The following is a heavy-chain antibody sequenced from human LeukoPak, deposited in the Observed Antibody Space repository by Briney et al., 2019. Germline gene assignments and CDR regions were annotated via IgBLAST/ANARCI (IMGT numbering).Heavy chain of an antibody. CDR2: LYPSDSET. J-gene: IGHJ4*02. Sequence: GESLKISCKGSGYSFTRYWIAWVRQMPGKGLEWMGILYPSDSETRYSPSFQGQATISADKSISTAYLQLSSLKASDTAMYYCARRYGSGTYLFDYWGQGTLVTVSS. V-gene: IGHV5-51*01. D-gene: IGHD3-10*01. CDR1: GYSFTRYW. CDR3: ARRYGSGTYLFDY.